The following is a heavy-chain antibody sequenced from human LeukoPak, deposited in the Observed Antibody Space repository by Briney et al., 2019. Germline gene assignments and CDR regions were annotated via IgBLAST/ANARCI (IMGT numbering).Heavy chain of an antibody. V-gene: IGHV4-59*08. CDR3: ARHVIYSGVYSYWFDP. CDR1: GVSITTYY. D-gene: IGHD5-12*01. Sequence: SETLSLTCTVSGVSITTYYWSWIRQPPGKGLEWIAFIYYGGSTNYNPSLKSRVAISLGTSKNQFSLRLTSVTAADTAVYYCARHVIYSGVYSYWFDPWGLGTLVTVSS. J-gene: IGHJ5*02. CDR2: IYYGGST.